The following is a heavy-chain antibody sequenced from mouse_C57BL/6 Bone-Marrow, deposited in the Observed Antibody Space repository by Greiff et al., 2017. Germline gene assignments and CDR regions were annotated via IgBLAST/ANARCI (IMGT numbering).Heavy chain of an antibody. D-gene: IGHD2-4*01. V-gene: IGHV1-55*01. CDR1: GYTFTSFW. Sequence: QVQLQQPGAELVKPGASVKMSCKASGYTFTSFWITWVKQRPGQGLEWIGDIYPGRGSTNYNEKFKGKATLTVDTSSSTAYMQLSSLTSEDSAVYYCARGGAIYYYYDGLLDMDYWGKGTTVTVSS. CDR3: ARGGAIYYYYDGLLDMDY. J-gene: IGHJ4*01. CDR2: IYPGRGST.